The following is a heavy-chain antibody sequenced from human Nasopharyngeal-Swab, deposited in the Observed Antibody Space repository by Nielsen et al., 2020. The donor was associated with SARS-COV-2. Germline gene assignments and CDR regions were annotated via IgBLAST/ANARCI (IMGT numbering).Heavy chain of an antibody. CDR1: GGSISSSSYY. CDR2: IYYSGST. J-gene: IGHJ4*02. D-gene: IGHD3-22*01. CDR3: ARGLSRDYYDSSGINYYFDY. V-gene: IGHV4-39*07. Sequence: SETLSLTCTVSGGSISSSSYYWGWIRQPPGKGLEWIGSIYYSGSTYYNPSLKSRVTISVDTSRNQFSLKLSSVTAADTAVYYCARGLSRDYYDSSGINYYFDYWGQGTLVTVSS.